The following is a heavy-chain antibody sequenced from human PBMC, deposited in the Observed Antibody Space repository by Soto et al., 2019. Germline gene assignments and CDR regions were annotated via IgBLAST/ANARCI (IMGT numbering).Heavy chain of an antibody. D-gene: IGHD3-16*01. CDR2: IPYDGSNK. CDR3: AKELWGSSGSTESYYYYGMDV. J-gene: IGHJ6*02. Sequence: QVQLVESGGGVVQPGRSLRLSCEASGFTFSSYGMHWVRQAPGKGLEWVTVIPYDGSNKYYADSVKGRFTISRDNSKNSLYLQWNSLRAEDTAVYYCAKELWGSSGSTESYYYYGMDVWGQGTTVTVSS. V-gene: IGHV3-30*18. CDR1: GFTFSSYG.